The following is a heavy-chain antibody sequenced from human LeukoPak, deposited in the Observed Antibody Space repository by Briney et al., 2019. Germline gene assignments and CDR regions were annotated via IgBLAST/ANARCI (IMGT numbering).Heavy chain of an antibody. J-gene: IGHJ4*02. Sequence: PGGSLRLSCAASGFTFSSYGMHWVRQAPGKGLEWVAVIWYDGSNKYYADSVKSRFTISRDNSKNTLYLQMNSLRAEDTAVYYCARDHPSGALDYWGQGTLVTVSS. V-gene: IGHV3-33*01. CDR3: ARDHPSGALDY. D-gene: IGHD6-19*01. CDR2: IWYDGSNK. CDR1: GFTFSSYG.